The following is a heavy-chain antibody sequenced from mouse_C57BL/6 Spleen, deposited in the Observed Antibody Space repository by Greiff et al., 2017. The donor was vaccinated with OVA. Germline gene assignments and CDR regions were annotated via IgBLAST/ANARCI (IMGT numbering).Heavy chain of an antibody. CDR3: ARGLRGYYFDY. V-gene: IGHV1-80*01. CDR1: GYAFSSYW. Sequence: VQLQESGAELVKPGASVKISCKASGYAFSSYWMNWVKQRPGKGLEWIGQIYPGDGDTNYNGKFKGKATLTADKSSSTAYMQLSSLTSEDSAVYFCARGLRGYYFDYWGQGTTLTVSS. CDR2: IYPGDGDT. J-gene: IGHJ2*01.